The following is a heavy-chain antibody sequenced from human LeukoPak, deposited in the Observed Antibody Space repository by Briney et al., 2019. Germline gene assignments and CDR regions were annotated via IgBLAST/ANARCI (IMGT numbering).Heavy chain of an antibody. J-gene: IGHJ4*02. Sequence: SETLSLTCAVYGGSFSSYYWSWIRQPPGKGLGWIGEINHSGSTNYNPSLKSRVTISVDTSKNQFSLKLSSVTAADTAVYYCARGRKQWQVRADYWGQGTLVTVSS. V-gene: IGHV4-34*01. CDR2: INHSGST. CDR3: ARGRKQWQVRADY. D-gene: IGHD6-19*01. CDR1: GGSFSSYY.